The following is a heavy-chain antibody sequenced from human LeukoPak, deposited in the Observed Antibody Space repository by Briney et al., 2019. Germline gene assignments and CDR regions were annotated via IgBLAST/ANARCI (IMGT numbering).Heavy chain of an antibody. CDR3: ARHGVEGYNGAFHI. J-gene: IGHJ3*02. CDR2: IFPGDSDI. CDR1: GYSFTSYW. D-gene: IGHD5-24*01. Sequence: GESLKISSKGSGYSFTSYWIGWVRQMPGKGLEWMGIIFPGDSDIRYSPSFQGQVIISADKSISTAYLQWSSLKASDTAMYYCARHGVEGYNGAFHIWGQGTMVTVSS. V-gene: IGHV5-51*01.